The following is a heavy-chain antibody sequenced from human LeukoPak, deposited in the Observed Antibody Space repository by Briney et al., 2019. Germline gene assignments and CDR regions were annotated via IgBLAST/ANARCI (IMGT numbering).Heavy chain of an antibody. CDR1: AGSISSGGYS. D-gene: IGHD3-22*01. J-gene: IGHJ6*02. CDR2: IYHSGST. Sequence: SETLSLTCAVSAGSISSGGYSWSWIRQPPGKGLELIGYIYHSGSTYYNPSLKSRVTISVDRSKNQFSLKLSSVTAADTAVYYCARGRDDSSGYYPSYYYYGMDVWGQGTTVTVSS. V-gene: IGHV4-30-2*01. CDR3: ARGRDDSSGYYPSYYYYGMDV.